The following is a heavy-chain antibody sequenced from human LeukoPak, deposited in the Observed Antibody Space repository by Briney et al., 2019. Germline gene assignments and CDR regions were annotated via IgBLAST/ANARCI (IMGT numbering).Heavy chain of an antibody. J-gene: IGHJ3*02. CDR3: ATTYYYDSSGYYPDAFDI. V-gene: IGHV5-51*01. CDR2: IYPGDSDT. D-gene: IGHD3-22*01. Sequence: GESLKISCKGSGYRFTSYWIGWVRQMPGKGLEWMGIIYPGDSDTRYSPSFQGQVTISADKSSSTAYLQWNSLRASDTAMYYCATTYYYDSSGYYPDAFDIWGQGTMVTVSS. CDR1: GYRFTSYW.